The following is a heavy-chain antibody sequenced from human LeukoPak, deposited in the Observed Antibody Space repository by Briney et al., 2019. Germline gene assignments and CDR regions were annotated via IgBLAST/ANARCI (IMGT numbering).Heavy chain of an antibody. CDR2: IYPGDSDT. D-gene: IGHD3-22*01. Sequence: GESLKLSCKGSGYRFTSYWIGWVRQTPGKGLEWMGIIYPGDSDTRYSPSFQGQVTISADKSISTAYLQWSSLKASDTAMYYCASLTIVVVSTDAIDIWGQGTTVTVSS. CDR3: ASLTIVVVSTDAIDI. J-gene: IGHJ3*02. V-gene: IGHV5-51*01. CDR1: GYRFTSYW.